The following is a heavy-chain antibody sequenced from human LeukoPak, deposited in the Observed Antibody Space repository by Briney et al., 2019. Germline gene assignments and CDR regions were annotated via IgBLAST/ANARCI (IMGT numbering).Heavy chain of an antibody. CDR2: IYYCGST. D-gene: IGHD3-16*02. Sequence: SETLSLTCTVSGGSISSSSYYWGWIRQPPGKGLEWIGSIYYCGSTYYNPSLKSRVTISVDTSKNQFSLKLSSVTAADTAVYYCAKSARGEFGGLIAPFDYWGQGTLVTVSS. CDR3: AKSARGEFGGLIAPFDY. J-gene: IGHJ4*02. V-gene: IGHV4-39*01. CDR1: GGSISSSSYY.